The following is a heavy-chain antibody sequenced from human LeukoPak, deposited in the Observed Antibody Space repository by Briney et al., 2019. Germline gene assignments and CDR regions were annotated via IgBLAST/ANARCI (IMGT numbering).Heavy chain of an antibody. D-gene: IGHD3-10*01. CDR2: INPNSGDT. Sequence: GASVKVSCKASTYTFTDNSIHWVRQVPGQGPQWMGWINPNSGDTHYARNFQDRVTLTRDTSLSTAYMELTSLRSDDTAMYYCARENSFGSGSYIFDSWGQGTLVTVSS. V-gene: IGHV1-2*02. J-gene: IGHJ4*02. CDR1: TYTFTDNS. CDR3: ARENSFGSGSYIFDS.